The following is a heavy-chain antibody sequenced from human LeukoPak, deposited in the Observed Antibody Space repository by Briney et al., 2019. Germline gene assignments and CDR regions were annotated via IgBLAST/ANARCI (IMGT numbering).Heavy chain of an antibody. Sequence: GASVKVSCKASGYTFTSYGISWVRQAPGQGIEWMGWISAYNGNTNYAQKLQGRVTMTTDTSTSTAYMELRSLRSDDTAVYYCARSLGYCSGGSCYSALDYWGQGTLVTVSS. D-gene: IGHD2-15*01. CDR2: ISAYNGNT. CDR3: ARSLGYCSGGSCYSALDY. CDR1: GYTFTSYG. V-gene: IGHV1-18*01. J-gene: IGHJ4*02.